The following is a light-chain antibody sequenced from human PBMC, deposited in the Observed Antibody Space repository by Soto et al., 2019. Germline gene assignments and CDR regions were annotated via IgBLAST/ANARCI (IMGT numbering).Light chain of an antibody. CDR3: SSFTTSLTVS. V-gene: IGLV2-14*01. CDR1: SNDIGAYQY. CDR2: DVT. J-gene: IGLJ2*01. Sequence: QSALTQPASVSESPGQSITISCAGTSNDIGAYQYVSWYQHSPGKAPRLIIYDVTGRPSGVSSLFSGSKSDNSASLTISGLQTDDEADYYCSSFTTSLTVSFGGGTKLTVL.